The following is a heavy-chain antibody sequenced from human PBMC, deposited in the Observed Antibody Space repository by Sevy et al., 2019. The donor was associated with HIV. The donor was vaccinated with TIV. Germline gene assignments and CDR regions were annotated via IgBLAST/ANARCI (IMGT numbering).Heavy chain of an antibody. CDR3: AKGGSGGIDHYGMDV. J-gene: IGHJ6*02. D-gene: IGHD6-25*01. CDR1: GFRFNNFG. Sequence: GPLRLSCAASGFRFNNFGMYWVRQAPGKGLEGVAFIRYDGINKYYVDSVKGRSTISRDNSKDTLYLEMKSLRLEDTAIYYCAKGGSGGIDHYGMDVWGQGTTVTVSS. V-gene: IGHV3-30*02. CDR2: IRYDGINK.